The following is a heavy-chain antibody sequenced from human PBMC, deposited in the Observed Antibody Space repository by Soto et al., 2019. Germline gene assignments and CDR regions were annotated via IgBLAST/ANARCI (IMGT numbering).Heavy chain of an antibody. D-gene: IGHD2-15*01. J-gene: IGHJ5*02. V-gene: IGHV1-69*13. CDR2: IIPIFGTA. CDR3: ARDMDYSNWFDP. CDR1: GGTFSSYA. Sequence: GASVKVSCKASGGTFSSYAISWVRQAPGQGLEWMGGIIPIFGTANYAQKFQGRVTITADESTSTAYMELSSLRSEDTAVYYCARDMDYSNWFDPWGQGTLVTVS.